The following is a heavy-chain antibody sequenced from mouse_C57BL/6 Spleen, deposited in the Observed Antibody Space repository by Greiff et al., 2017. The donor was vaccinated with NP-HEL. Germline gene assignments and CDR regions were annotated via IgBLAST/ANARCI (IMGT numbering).Heavy chain of an antibody. J-gene: IGHJ2*01. CDR1: GYSITSGYY. Sequence: EVQLQESGPGLVKPSQSLSLTCSVTGYSITSGYYWNWIRQFPGNKLEWMGYISYDGSNNYNPSLKNRISITRDTSKNQFFLKLNSVTTEDTATYYCARGPLTGTVDYWGQGTTLTVSS. CDR2: ISYDGSN. D-gene: IGHD4-1*01. V-gene: IGHV3-6*01. CDR3: ARGPLTGTVDY.